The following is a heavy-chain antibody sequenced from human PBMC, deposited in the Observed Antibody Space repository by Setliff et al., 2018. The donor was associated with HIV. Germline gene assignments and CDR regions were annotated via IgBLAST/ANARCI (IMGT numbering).Heavy chain of an antibody. V-gene: IGHV4-39*02. CDR3: ARDRFGVPAND. Sequence: SETLSLTCTVSGGSISSSSYYWGWIRQPPGKGLEWIGSIYYSGSTNYNPSLKSRVTISVDTSKNQFSLKLSSVTAADTAVYFCARDRFGVPANDWGQGTLVTVSS. D-gene: IGHD3-3*01. CDR2: IYYSGST. J-gene: IGHJ4*02. CDR1: GGSISSSSYY.